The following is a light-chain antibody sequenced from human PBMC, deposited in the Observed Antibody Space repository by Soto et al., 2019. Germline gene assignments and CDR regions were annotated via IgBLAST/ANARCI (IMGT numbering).Light chain of an antibody. CDR2: EGS. CDR1: SSDVGSYNL. Sequence: QSALTQPASVSGSPGQSITISCTGTSSDVGSYNLVSWYQQHPGKAPKLMIYEGSKRPSGVSNRFSVSKSGNTASLTISGLQAEDEADYYCCSYAGSSLVFGGGTQLTVL. V-gene: IGLV2-23*01. J-gene: IGLJ2*01. CDR3: CSYAGSSLV.